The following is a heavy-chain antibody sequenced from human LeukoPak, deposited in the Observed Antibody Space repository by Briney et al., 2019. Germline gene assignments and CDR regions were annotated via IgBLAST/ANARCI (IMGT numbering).Heavy chain of an antibody. Sequence: GGSLRLSCAASGFTFSSYGMHWVRQAPGKGLEWVAFIRYDGSNKYYADSVKGRFTISRDNSKNTLYLQMNSLKTEDTAVYYCTLDPQFNYDFWSGYPSFDYWGQGTLVTVSS. V-gene: IGHV3-30*02. CDR2: IRYDGSNK. D-gene: IGHD3-3*01. CDR1: GFTFSSYG. CDR3: TLDPQFNYDFWSGYPSFDY. J-gene: IGHJ4*02.